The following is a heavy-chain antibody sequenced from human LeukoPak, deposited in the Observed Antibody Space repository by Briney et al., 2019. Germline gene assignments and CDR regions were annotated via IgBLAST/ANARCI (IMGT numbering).Heavy chain of an antibody. CDR1: GSTFSSYA. V-gene: IGHV3-23*01. D-gene: IGHD1-14*01. Sequence: GGSLRLSCAASGSTFSSYAMSWVRQAPGKGLEWVSAISGSGGSTYYADSVKGRFTISRDNSKNTLYLQMNSLRAEDTAVYYCAKAAEPYYYYYMDVWGKGTTVTVSS. CDR2: ISGSGGST. J-gene: IGHJ6*03. CDR3: AKAAEPYYYYYMDV.